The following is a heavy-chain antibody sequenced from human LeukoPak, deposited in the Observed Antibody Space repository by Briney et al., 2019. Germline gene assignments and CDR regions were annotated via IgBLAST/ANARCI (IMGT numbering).Heavy chain of an antibody. CDR3: AIINHPDGRVY. D-gene: IGHD5-24*01. Sequence: GQSLRISCQGFGYPFTTSWIGWVRQLPGKGLEWTAIIYAGNSDAKYSPSFQGQVSISTDRSISTAYLHWSSLKASDTAIYYCAIINHPDGRVYWGQGTLVTVST. V-gene: IGHV5-51*01. J-gene: IGHJ4*02. CDR2: IYAGNSDA. CDR1: GYPFTTSW.